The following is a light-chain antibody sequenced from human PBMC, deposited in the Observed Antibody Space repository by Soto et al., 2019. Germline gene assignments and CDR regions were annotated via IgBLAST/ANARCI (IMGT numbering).Light chain of an antibody. J-gene: IGKJ1*01. CDR1: QSVSSN. V-gene: IGKV3-15*01. Sequence: EIVMTQSPATLSLSPGDSATLSCRASQSVSSNLAWYQQKPGQAPRLLIYGASTRATGIPARFSGSGSGTEFTLTISSLQSEDFAVYYCQQYNNWPQTVGQGTKVDI. CDR2: GAS. CDR3: QQYNNWPQT.